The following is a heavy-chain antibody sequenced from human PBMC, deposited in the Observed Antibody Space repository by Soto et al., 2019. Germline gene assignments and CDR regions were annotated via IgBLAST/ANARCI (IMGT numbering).Heavy chain of an antibody. CDR3: ARGIRNYYGVDV. CDR2: TKFDGGFT. J-gene: IGHJ6*02. CDR1: GFTFSDYW. Sequence: EVQLVESGGGLVQPGGSLRLSCVASGFTFSDYWMHWVRQAPGKGLVWVSRTKFDGGFTSHADSVKGRFTISRDNARNTVHLQMNSLRAEDTGVYYCARGIRNYYGVDVWGQGTTVTVSS. V-gene: IGHV3-74*01.